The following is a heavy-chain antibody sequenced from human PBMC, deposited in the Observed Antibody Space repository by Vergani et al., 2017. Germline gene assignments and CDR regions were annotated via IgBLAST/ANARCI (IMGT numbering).Heavy chain of an antibody. Sequence: QVQLVQSGAEVKKPGASVKVSCKASGYTFTSYAMHWVRQAPGQRLEWMGWINAGNGNTKYSQKFQGRVTITRDTSASTAYMELSSPRSEDTAVYYCARDLVGYCSGGSCSRGWFDPWGQGTLVTVSS. D-gene: IGHD2-15*01. CDR2: INAGNGNT. V-gene: IGHV1-3*01. CDR3: ARDLVGYCSGGSCSRGWFDP. J-gene: IGHJ5*02. CDR1: GYTFTSYA.